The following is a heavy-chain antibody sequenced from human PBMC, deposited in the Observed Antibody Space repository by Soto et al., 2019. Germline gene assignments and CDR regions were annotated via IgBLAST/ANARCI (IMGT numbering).Heavy chain of an antibody. CDR1: GFTFDDYA. Sequence: EVQLVESGGGLVQPGSSLRRSCAASGFTFDDYAMHWVRQAPGKGLEWVSGISWNSGSVGYADSVKGRFTISRDHAKNSLYLQINSLRSEDTALYYCAKRHSEYTRTSSAFDLWGPGTLITVSS. D-gene: IGHD6-6*01. V-gene: IGHV3-9*01. J-gene: IGHJ4*02. CDR2: ISWNSGSV. CDR3: AKRHSEYTRTSSAFDL.